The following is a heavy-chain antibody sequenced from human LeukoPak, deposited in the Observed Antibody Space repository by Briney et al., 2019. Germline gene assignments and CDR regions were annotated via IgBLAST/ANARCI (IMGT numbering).Heavy chain of an antibody. CDR3: RSGWYGSGTDY. D-gene: IGHD6-19*01. V-gene: IGHV1-18*01. CDR1: GYTFTSYG. CDR2: ISAYNGNT. J-gene: IGHJ4*02. Sequence: ASVKVSCKASGYTFTSYGISWLRQAPAQGVEWMGWISAYNGNTNYAQKLQGRVTMTTDTSTSTAYMELRSLRSDDTAVYYCRSGWYGSGTDYWGQGTLVTVSS.